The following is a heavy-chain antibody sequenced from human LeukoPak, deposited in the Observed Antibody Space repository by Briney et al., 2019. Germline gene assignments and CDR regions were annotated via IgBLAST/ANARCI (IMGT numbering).Heavy chain of an antibody. CDR3: TRDRRGSYDFDY. CDR1: GFTFSSYW. J-gene: IGHJ4*02. V-gene: IGHV3-74*01. Sequence: GGSLRLSCATSGFTFSSYWMHWVRQAPGKGLGWVSRIKSDGSSTSYADSVKGRFTISRDNAKNTLYLQMNSLRAEDTAVYYCTRDRRGSYDFDYWGQGTLVTVSS. CDR2: IKSDGSST. D-gene: IGHD1-26*01.